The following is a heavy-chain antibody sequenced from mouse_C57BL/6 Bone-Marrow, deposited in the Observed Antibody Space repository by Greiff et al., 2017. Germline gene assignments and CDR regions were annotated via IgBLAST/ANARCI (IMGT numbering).Heavy chain of an antibody. CDR2: INPSNGGT. CDR3: ATPPGLLLWYFDV. CDR1: GYTFTSYW. J-gene: IGHJ1*03. V-gene: IGHV1-53*01. Sequence: QVQLQQSGTELVKPGASVKLSCKASGYTFTSYWMHWVKQRPGQGLEWIGNINPSNGGTNYNEKFKSKATLTVDKSSSTAYMQLSSLTSEDSAVYYCATPPGLLLWYFDVWGTGTTVTVSS. D-gene: IGHD2-3*01.